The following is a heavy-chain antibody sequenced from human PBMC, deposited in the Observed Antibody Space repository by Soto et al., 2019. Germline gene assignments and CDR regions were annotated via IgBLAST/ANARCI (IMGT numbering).Heavy chain of an antibody. V-gene: IGHV4-59*01. CDR1: GGSISSYY. J-gene: IGHJ4*02. CDR2: IYYSGST. Sequence: QVQLQESGPGLVKPSETLSLTCTVSGGSISSYYWSWIRQPPGKGLEWIGYIYYSGSTNYNPSLKSRVTISVDTSKNQFSLKLSSVTAADTAVYYCARLSPSLEIVYWGQGTLVTVSS. D-gene: IGHD3-16*02. CDR3: ARLSPSLEIVY.